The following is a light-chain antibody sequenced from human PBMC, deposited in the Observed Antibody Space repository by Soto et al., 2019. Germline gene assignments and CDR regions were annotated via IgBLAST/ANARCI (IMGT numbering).Light chain of an antibody. CDR1: QSVSSN. CDR2: GAS. CDR3: QQYNNWPPVT. Sequence: EIVMTQSPATLSVSPGERATLSCRASQSVSSNLAWYQQKPGQAPRLLIYGASTRATGIPARFIGSGSGTEFTLTISSLQSEDFAVYYCQQYNNWPPVTLGQGTKLEIK. V-gene: IGKV3-15*01. J-gene: IGKJ2*01.